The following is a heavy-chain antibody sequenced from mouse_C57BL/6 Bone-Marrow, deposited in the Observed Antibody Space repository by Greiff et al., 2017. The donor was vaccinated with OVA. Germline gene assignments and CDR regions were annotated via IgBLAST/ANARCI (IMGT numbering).Heavy chain of an antibody. CDR3: ARGQLRLSY. Sequence: QVQLKQPGAELVRPGTSVKLSCKASGYTFTSYWMHWVKQRPGQGLEWIGVIDPSDSYTNYNQKFKGKATLTVDTSSSTAYMQLSSLTSEDSAVYYCARGQLRLSYWGQGTTLTVSS. CDR1: GYTFTSYW. J-gene: IGHJ2*01. CDR2: IDPSDSYT. D-gene: IGHD3-2*02. V-gene: IGHV1-59*01.